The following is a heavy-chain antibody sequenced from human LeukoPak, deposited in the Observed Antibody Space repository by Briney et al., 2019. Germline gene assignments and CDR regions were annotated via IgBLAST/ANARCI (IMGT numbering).Heavy chain of an antibody. Sequence: GGSLRLSCAASGFTFSNYAMSWVRQAPGKGLEWVSSISGSSAEAYYADSVKGRFTISRDNSKNTLYLQMNSLSAEDTAVYFWAKSIYTTGWYAFDYWGQGNLVTVSA. V-gene: IGHV3-23*01. CDR2: ISGSSAEA. CDR3: AKSIYTTGWYAFDY. CDR1: GFTFSNYA. D-gene: IGHD6-19*01. J-gene: IGHJ4*02.